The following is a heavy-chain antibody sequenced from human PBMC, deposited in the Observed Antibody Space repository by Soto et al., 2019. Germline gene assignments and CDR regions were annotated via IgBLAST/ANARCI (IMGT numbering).Heavy chain of an antibody. Sequence: QVQLVESGGGVVQPGGSLRLSCAASGFTFSSYGMHWVRQAPGKGLEWVAVISYDGSNKYYADSVKGRFTISRDNSKNTLYLQMNSLRAEDTAVYYCAKVKNRATVTPNDYWGQGTLVTVSS. D-gene: IGHD4-17*01. CDR2: ISYDGSNK. V-gene: IGHV3-30*18. CDR3: AKVKNRATVTPNDY. CDR1: GFTFSSYG. J-gene: IGHJ4*02.